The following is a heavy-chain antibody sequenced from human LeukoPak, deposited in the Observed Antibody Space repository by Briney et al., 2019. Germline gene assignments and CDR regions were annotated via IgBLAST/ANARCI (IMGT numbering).Heavy chain of an antibody. CDR1: GFTFSDSA. V-gene: IGHV3-23*01. CDR3: AKDRWGSRWFDP. J-gene: IGHJ5*02. D-gene: IGHD2-21*01. Sequence: GGSLRLSCAASGFTFSDSAMHWVRQAPGKGLEWVSTISGSGGSTYYADSVKGRFTISRDNSKNTLYLQMNNLRAEDTAVFYCAKDRWGSRWFDPWGQGTLVTVSS. CDR2: ISGSGGST.